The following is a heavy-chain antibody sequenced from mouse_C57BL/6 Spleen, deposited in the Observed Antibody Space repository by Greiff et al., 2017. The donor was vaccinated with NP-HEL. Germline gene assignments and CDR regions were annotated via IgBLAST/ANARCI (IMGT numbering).Heavy chain of an antibody. CDR3: ARSPGYFDY. CDR2: IYPRDGST. J-gene: IGHJ2*01. Sequence: VQLQQSGPELVKPGASVKLSCKASGYTFTSYDINWVKQRPGQGLEWIGWIYPRDGSTKYNEKFKGTATLTVDTSSSTAYMELHSLTSENSAVYIYARSPGYFDYWGQGTTLTVSS. CDR1: GYTFTSYD. V-gene: IGHV1-85*01.